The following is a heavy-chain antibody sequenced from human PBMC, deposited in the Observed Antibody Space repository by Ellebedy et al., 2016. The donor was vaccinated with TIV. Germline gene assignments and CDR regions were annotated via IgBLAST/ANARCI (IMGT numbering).Heavy chain of an antibody. CDR2: IGSSSNTI. Sequence: PGGSLRLSCAASGFTFSSYSMNWVRQAPGKGLEWISYIGSSSNTIYYAGSVKGRFTISRDNAKNSLYLQMNSLRDEDTAVYYCARDSPQSIAAVSAFDIWGQGTMVTVSS. D-gene: IGHD6-13*01. CDR3: ARDSPQSIAAVSAFDI. V-gene: IGHV3-48*02. CDR1: GFTFSSYS. J-gene: IGHJ3*02.